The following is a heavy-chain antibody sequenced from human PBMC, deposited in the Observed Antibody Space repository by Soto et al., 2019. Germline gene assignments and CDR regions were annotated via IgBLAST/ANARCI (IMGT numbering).Heavy chain of an antibody. V-gene: IGHV3-30*18. CDR2: ISYDGSNK. Sequence: PXGSLGLSCAAAGFTFSSYGMHWVRQAPGKGLEWVAVISYDGSNKYYADSVKGRFTISRDNSKNTLYLQMNSLRAEDTAVYYCAKVVTTRSGYFDYWGQGTLVTVSS. D-gene: IGHD3-22*01. CDR1: GFTFSSYG. J-gene: IGHJ4*02. CDR3: AKVVTTRSGYFDY.